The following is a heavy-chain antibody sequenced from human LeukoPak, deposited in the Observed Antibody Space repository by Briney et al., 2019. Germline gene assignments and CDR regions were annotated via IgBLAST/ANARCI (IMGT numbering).Heavy chain of an antibody. CDR3: ARDGASAARRSGSSVAWFDP. Sequence: PSQTLSHTCTVSGASISSGGYCSSWIRQHPGKGLEWIVYIYYSGSTYYNPSLKSRFTISVDTSKNQFSLKLSSVTAADTAVYYCARDGASAARRSGSSVAWFDPWGQGTLVTVSS. CDR2: IYYSGST. CDR1: GASISSGGYC. V-gene: IGHV4-31*03. J-gene: IGHJ5*02. D-gene: IGHD6-6*01.